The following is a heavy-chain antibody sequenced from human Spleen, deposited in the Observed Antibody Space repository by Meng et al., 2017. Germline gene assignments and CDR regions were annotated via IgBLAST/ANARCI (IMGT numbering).Heavy chain of an antibody. V-gene: IGHV4-34*01. D-gene: IGHD4-11*01. CDR2: INHSGST. J-gene: IGHJ4*02. CDR1: GGLLRDYQ. CDR3: ARGPTTMAHDFDY. Sequence: GVGRFNPSGPLSFYVLVSGGLLRDYQGSWTRQPPGKGMEWIGEINHSGSTNYTPSHESRATISVDTSQNNLSLKLSSVTAADSDVYYCARGPTTMAHDFDYWGQGTLVTVSS.